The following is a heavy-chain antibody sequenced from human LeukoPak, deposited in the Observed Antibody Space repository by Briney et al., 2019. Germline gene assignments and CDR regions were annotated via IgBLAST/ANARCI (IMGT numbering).Heavy chain of an antibody. Sequence: SVKVPYKASGGSFSSYAISWVRQAPAHGREWMGGIIPSIGIANYAPSIQGRVTTTADNSTSTAYMELSSLRSEHTAVYYCARDLEDTAMVSGMGYYFDYWGQGTLVTVSS. J-gene: IGHJ4*02. D-gene: IGHD5-18*01. CDR1: GGSFSSYA. CDR2: IIPSIGIA. V-gene: IGHV1-69*10. CDR3: ARDLEDTAMVSGMGYYFDY.